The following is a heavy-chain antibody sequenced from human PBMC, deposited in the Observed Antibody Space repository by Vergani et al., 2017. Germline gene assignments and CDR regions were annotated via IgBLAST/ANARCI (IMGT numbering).Heavy chain of an antibody. CDR1: GFTVSSNY. D-gene: IGHD5-24*01. CDR2: IYSGGST. CDR3: ARGGKGGYNSATDD. Sequence: EVQLVESGGGLVQPGGSLRLSCAASGFTVSSNYMSWVRQAPGKGLEWVSVIYSGGSTYYADSVKGRFTISRDNSKNTLYLQMNSLRAEDTAVYYCARGGKGGYNSATDDWGQGTLVTVSS. J-gene: IGHJ4*02. V-gene: IGHV3-66*01.